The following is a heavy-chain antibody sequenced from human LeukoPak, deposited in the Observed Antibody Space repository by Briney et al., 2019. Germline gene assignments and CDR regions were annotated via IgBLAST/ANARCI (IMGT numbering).Heavy chain of an antibody. CDR2: IINKANGGTT. J-gene: IGHJ3*02. CDR1: GFTFSDYA. CDR3: SRFYSSGWASGAFDI. Sequence: GGSLRLSCTTSGFTFSDYAVSWVRQAPGKGLEWIGFIINKANGGTTEYAAYVKGRFTISRDDSKTIAHLQMSSLKTEDTAVYYCSRFYSSGWASGAFDIWGQGTMVTVSS. D-gene: IGHD3-22*01. V-gene: IGHV3-49*04.